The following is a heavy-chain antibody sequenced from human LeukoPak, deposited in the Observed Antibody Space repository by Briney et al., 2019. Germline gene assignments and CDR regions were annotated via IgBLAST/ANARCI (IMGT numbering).Heavy chain of an antibody. V-gene: IGHV3-48*03. Sequence: PGGSLTLSCAASGFTFSSYEMNWVRQAPGKGLEWVSYISSSGSTIYYADSVKGRFTISRDNAKNSLYLQMNSLRAEDTGVYYCARDSSGWYWSWGQGTLVTASS. D-gene: IGHD6-19*01. CDR3: ARDSSGWYWS. J-gene: IGHJ4*02. CDR2: ISSSGSTI. CDR1: GFTFSSYE.